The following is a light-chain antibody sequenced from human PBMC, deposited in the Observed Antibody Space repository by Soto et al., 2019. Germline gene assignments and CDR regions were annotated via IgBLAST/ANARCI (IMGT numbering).Light chain of an antibody. J-gene: IGLJ3*02. CDR1: SSNIGRNF. Sequence: QSVVSQPPSASGTPGPRVTVSCSGRSSNIGRNFVYWYQQFPGTAPKLLIFKNDQRPSGVPDRFSGSKSGTSASLAISGLRSEDEADYYCATWDASLSGWVFGGGTKLTVL. CDR2: KND. CDR3: ATWDASLSGWV. V-gene: IGLV1-47*01.